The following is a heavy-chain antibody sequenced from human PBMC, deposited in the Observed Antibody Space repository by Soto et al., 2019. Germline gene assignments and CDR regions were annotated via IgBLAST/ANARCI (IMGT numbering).Heavy chain of an antibody. CDR2: IYYSGST. D-gene: IGHD3-3*01. J-gene: IGHJ4*02. CDR3: ARDWSEI. V-gene: IGHV4-61*01. CDR1: GGSVSSGSYY. Sequence: SSETLSLTCTVSGGSVSSGSYYWSWIRQPPGKGLEWIGYIYYSGSTNYNPSLKSRVTISVDTSKNQFSLKLSSVTAADTAVYYCARDWSEIWGQGTLVTVSS.